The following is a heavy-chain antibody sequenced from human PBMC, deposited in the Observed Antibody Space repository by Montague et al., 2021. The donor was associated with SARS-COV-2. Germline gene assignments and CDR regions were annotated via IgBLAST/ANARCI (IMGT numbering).Heavy chain of an antibody. CDR1: GGSISSNSYF. CDR3: ARHLNYRDYCGYDY. Sequence: SETLSLTCSVPGGSISSNSYFWGWIRQPPGKELEWIGSINYSGGTNPNSNIKSRVTICVDTYKNQFSLKLSSVTAADTAVYYCARHLNYRDYCGYDYWGQGTLVTVSS. CDR2: INYSGGT. D-gene: IGHD4-17*01. J-gene: IGHJ4*02. V-gene: IGHV4-39*01.